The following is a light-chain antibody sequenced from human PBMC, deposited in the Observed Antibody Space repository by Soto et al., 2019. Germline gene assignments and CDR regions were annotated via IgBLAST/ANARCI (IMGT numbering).Light chain of an antibody. J-gene: IGLJ3*02. V-gene: IGLV2-14*01. Sequence: QSVLTQPASVSGSPGQSITISCTGTNSDVGSYNYVSWYQQHPGKAPKLIIYEVNKWPSGISSRFTGSKSGNTASLTISGLQAEDEADYYCSSYTTSTTLFGGGTKLTVL. CDR3: SSYTTSTTL. CDR2: EVN. CDR1: NSDVGSYNY.